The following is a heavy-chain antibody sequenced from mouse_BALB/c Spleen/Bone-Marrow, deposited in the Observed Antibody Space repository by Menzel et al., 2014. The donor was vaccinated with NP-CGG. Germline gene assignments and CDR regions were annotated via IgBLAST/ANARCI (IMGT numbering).Heavy chain of an antibody. CDR3: ARTYGSSYIVY. J-gene: IGHJ3*01. D-gene: IGHD1-1*01. Sequence: VQLQQSGPELVKPGASVKISCRASGYAFSSSWMNWVKQRPGQGLEWIGRIYPGDGDTNYNGKFKGKATLTADKSSSTAYMQLSSLTSVDSAVYFCARTYGSSYIVYWGQGTLVTVSA. V-gene: IGHV1-82*01. CDR1: GYAFSSSW. CDR2: IYPGDGDT.